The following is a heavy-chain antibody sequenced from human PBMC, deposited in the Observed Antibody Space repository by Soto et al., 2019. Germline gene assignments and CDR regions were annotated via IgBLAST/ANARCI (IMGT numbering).Heavy chain of an antibody. D-gene: IGHD2-8*01. CDR3: ARGDGATLDY. J-gene: IGHJ4*02. V-gene: IGHV1-18*01. CDR1: GYTFINYG. CDR2: INAYIAKT. Sequence: QVQLVQSGGEVKKPGASVKVSCKASGYTFINYGITWVRQAPGQGLEWLGWINAYIAKTDNAQKVQGRVTMTADTSTSTAYLELRSLTSDDTAVYYCARGDGATLDYWGQGTVVTVSS.